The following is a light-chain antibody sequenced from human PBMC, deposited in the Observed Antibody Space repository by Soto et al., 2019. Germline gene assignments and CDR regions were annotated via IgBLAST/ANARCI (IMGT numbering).Light chain of an antibody. CDR1: SSDVGSYNL. J-gene: IGLJ7*01. Sequence: QSALTQPASVSGSPGQSITISCTGTSSDVGSYNLVSWYQQHPGKAPKLMIYEVSKRPSGVSNRFSGSKSGNTASLTISGLQAEDEADYYCCSYAVTSTYLFGAGTQLTV. V-gene: IGLV2-23*02. CDR3: CSYAVTSTYL. CDR2: EVS.